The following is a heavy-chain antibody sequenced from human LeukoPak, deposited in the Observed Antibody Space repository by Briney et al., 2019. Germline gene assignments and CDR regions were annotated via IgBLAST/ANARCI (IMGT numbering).Heavy chain of an antibody. J-gene: IGHJ4*02. D-gene: IGHD1-26*01. Sequence: GGSLRLSCAAPGFTFSSYAMSWVRQAPGKGLEWVSAISGSGGSTYYADSVKGRFTISRDNSKNTLYLQMNSLRAEDTAVYYCAKAFYSGSYSDFDYWGQGTLVTVSS. V-gene: IGHV3-23*01. CDR1: GFTFSSYA. CDR2: ISGSGGST. CDR3: AKAFYSGSYSDFDY.